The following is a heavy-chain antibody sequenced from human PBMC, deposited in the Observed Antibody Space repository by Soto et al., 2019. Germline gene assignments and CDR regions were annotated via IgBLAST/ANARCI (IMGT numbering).Heavy chain of an antibody. Sequence: EVQLVESGGGLVQPGGSLRVSCSASGFTFSTSAMHWVRQAPGKGLGYVSAISNDGVRTYYADSVKGRFTISRDNSENTLHLQMSSLRPEDTAVYYCVTGLPYSTNWDERAYHMWGQGTLVTVSS. J-gene: IGHJ3*02. CDR3: VTGLPYSTNWDERAYHM. D-gene: IGHD6-13*01. V-gene: IGHV3-64D*08. CDR2: ISNDGVRT. CDR1: GFTFSTSA.